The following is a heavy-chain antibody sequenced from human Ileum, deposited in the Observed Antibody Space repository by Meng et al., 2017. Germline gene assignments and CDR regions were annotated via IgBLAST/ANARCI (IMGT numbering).Heavy chain of an antibody. D-gene: IGHD6-13*01. J-gene: IGHJ4*02. CDR1: GFTFSSYD. V-gene: IGHV3-23*01. Sequence: GESLKISCAGSGFTFSSYDMSWVRQAPGKGLEWVSNIARSGDRTYYADSVEGRFTISRDNSKNMLYLQMNSLRADDTAVYYCAKGEGASWYLYWGQGTLVTVSS. CDR3: AKGEGASWYLY. CDR2: IARSGDRT.